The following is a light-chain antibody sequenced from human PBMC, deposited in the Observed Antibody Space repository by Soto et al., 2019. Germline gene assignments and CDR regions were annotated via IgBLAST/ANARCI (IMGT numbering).Light chain of an antibody. J-gene: IGKJ1*01. V-gene: IGKV1-39*01. CDR3: QQTYTAPRT. CDR2: GAS. Sequence: DIQMTQSPSSLSESVGDRVTITCRASQSITIYLNWYQQQPGKAPRLLIYGASTLQTGVPSRFSGSGSMTDFTLTISDLQPEDFATYYCQQTYTAPRTFGQGTKVDI. CDR1: QSITIY.